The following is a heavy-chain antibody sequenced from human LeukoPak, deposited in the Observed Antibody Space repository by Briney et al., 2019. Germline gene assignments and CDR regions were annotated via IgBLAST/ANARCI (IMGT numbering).Heavy chain of an antibody. CDR3: AREGYSSGWLRRGYAFDI. Sequence: PGGSLRLSCAASGFTFSSYSMNWVRQAPGKGLEWVSSISSGSSYIYYADSVKGRLTISRDNAKNSLYLQMNSLRAEDTAVYYCAREGYSSGWLRRGYAFDIWGQGTMVTVSS. CDR1: GFTFSSYS. D-gene: IGHD6-19*01. J-gene: IGHJ3*02. V-gene: IGHV3-21*01. CDR2: ISSGSSYI.